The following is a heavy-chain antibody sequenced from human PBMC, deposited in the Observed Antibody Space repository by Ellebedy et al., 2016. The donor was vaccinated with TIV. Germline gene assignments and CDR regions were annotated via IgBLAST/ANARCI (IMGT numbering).Heavy chain of an antibody. D-gene: IGHD2-15*01. J-gene: IGHJ4*02. V-gene: IGHV1-18*01. CDR3: ARDPHPTPLGYCSGGSCYPVDY. Sequence: ASVKVSCXASGYTFTSYGISWVRQAPGQGLEWMGWISAYNGNTNYAQKLQGRVTMTTDTSTSTAYMELRSLRSDDTAVYYCARDPHPTPLGYCSGGSCYPVDYWGQGTLVTVSS. CDR1: GYTFTSYG. CDR2: ISAYNGNT.